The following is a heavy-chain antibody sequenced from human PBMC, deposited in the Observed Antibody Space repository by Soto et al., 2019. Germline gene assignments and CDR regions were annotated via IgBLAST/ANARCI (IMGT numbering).Heavy chain of an antibody. D-gene: IGHD3-10*01. J-gene: IGHJ4*02. CDR1: GFTFSSYG. Sequence: GESLKISCAASGFTFSSYGMHWVRQAPGKGLEWVAVISYDGSNKYYADSVKGRFTISRDNSKNTLYLQMNSLRAEDTAVYYCAKSRGSGSGSYYKDYFDYWGQGTLVTVSS. CDR3: AKSRGSGSGSYYKDYFDY. CDR2: ISYDGSNK. V-gene: IGHV3-30*18.